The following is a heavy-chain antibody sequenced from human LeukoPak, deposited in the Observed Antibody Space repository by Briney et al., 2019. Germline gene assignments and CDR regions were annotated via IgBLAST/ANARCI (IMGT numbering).Heavy chain of an antibody. CDR1: GYSISGGYY. CDR2: IYHSGST. V-gene: IGHV4-38-2*01. CDR3: ARDPHSSSPMDV. D-gene: IGHD6-6*01. Sequence: SETLSRTCAVSGYSISGGYYWGWIRQPPGKGLEWIGSIYHSGSTYYNPSLKSRVTISVDTSKNQFSLKLSSVTAADTAVHYCARDPHSSSPMDVWGKGTTVTVSS. J-gene: IGHJ6*04.